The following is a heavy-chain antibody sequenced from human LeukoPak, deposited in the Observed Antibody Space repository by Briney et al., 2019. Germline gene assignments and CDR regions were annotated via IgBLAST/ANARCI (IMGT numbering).Heavy chain of an antibody. D-gene: IGHD1-26*01. J-gene: IGHJ4*02. CDR1: GGXFSGYY. V-gene: IGHV4-34*01. CDR3: SRESGAFSPFGY. CDR2: INHSGST. Sequence: PSETLSLTCAVYGGXFSGYYCSWIRQPPGKGLEWIGEINHSGSTNYNPSLKSRVTMSLDKSKNLLSLTLTSVTAADTAVYYCSRESGAFSPFGYWGQGTLVTVTS.